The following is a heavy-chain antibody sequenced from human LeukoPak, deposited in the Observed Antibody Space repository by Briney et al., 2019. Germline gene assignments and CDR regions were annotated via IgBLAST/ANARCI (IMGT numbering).Heavy chain of an antibody. CDR1: GGSVRSGGYC. Sequence: SETLSLTCTVSGGSVRSGGYCLNWIRQHPGEGLEWIGFIYDSGNAYYNPSYNPSLKSRVTISVDTSENQFSLKLTSVTAADTAVYYCAVGELGTKVDHWGQGTLVTVSS. V-gene: IGHV4-31*03. J-gene: IGHJ4*02. CDR3: AVGELGTKVDH. D-gene: IGHD3-10*01. CDR2: IYDSGNA.